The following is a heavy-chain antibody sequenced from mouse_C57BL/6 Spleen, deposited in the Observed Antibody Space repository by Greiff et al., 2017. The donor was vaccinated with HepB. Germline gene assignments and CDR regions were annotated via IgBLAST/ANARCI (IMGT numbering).Heavy chain of an antibody. D-gene: IGHD2-1*01. Sequence: EVQLQQSGPVLVKPGASVKMSCKASGYTFTDYYMNWVKQSHGKSLEWIGVINPYNGGTSYNQKFKGKATLTVDKSSSTAYMELNSLTSADSAVYYCARVTLLTPWFAYWGQGTLVTVSA. J-gene: IGHJ3*01. CDR2: INPYNGGT. CDR1: GYTFTDYY. CDR3: ARVTLLTPWFAY. V-gene: IGHV1-19*01.